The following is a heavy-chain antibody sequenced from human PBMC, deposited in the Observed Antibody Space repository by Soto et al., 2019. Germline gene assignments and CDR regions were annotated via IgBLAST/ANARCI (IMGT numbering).Heavy chain of an antibody. J-gene: IGHJ4*02. V-gene: IGHV3-48*03. CDR1: GFTFSSYE. CDR2: ISSSGSTI. D-gene: IGHD6-19*01. Sequence: EVQLVESGGGLVQPGGSLRLSCAASGFTFSSYEMNWVRQAPGKGLEWVSYISSSGSTIYYADSVKGRFTISRDNAKNSLYLQMNSLRAGGTAVYYCAGGQYSSGGGYFDYWGQETLVTVSS. CDR3: AGGQYSSGGGYFDY.